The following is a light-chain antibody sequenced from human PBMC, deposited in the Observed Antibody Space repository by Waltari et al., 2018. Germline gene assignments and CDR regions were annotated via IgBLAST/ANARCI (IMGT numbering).Light chain of an antibody. J-gene: IGKJ4*01. Sequence: DIQMTQSPSSLSASVGDSVTITCQASQDINNYLNSYQQKPGKAPKLLIYDASNLETGVPSRFSGSGSGTTFTFTISSLQPEDIATYYCQQFHSLLTFGGGTKVEIK. CDR2: DAS. CDR1: QDINNY. CDR3: QQFHSLLT. V-gene: IGKV1-33*01.